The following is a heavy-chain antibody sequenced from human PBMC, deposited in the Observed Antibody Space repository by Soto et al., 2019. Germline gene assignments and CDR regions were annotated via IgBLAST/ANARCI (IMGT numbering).Heavy chain of an antibody. V-gene: IGHV1-69*12. CDR1: GGTFSSSS. J-gene: IGHJ5*02. Sequence: QVQLVQSGAEVKKPGSSVKVSCKASGGTFSSSSISWVRQAPGQGLEWMGGIIPIFGTANYTQKFQGRVTITADESTSTAYMELSSLSSDDTAVYYCETPIRYYYERGGQSAWFAPWGQGTLVTVSS. D-gene: IGHD3-22*01. CDR3: ETPIRYYYERGGQSAWFAP. CDR2: IIPIFGTA.